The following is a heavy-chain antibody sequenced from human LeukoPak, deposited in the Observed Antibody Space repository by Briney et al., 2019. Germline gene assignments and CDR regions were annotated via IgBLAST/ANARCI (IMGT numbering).Heavy chain of an antibody. Sequence: GGSLRLSCAASGFTFSSYSMNWVRQAPGKGLEWVSSISSSSSCIYYADSVKGRFTISRDNAMNSLYLQMNSLRAEDTAVYYCARDLGPPDDWFDPWGQGTLVTVSS. V-gene: IGHV3-21*01. D-gene: IGHD3-16*01. CDR1: GFTFSSYS. CDR3: ARDLGPPDDWFDP. J-gene: IGHJ5*02. CDR2: ISSSSSCI.